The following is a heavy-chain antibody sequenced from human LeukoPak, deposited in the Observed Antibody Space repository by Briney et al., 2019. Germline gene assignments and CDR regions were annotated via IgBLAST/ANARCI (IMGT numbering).Heavy chain of an antibody. D-gene: IGHD6-19*01. J-gene: IGHJ3*02. CDR2: INHSGST. CDR3: ARSSSGWDDAFDI. Sequence: SETLSLTCAVDGGSFSGYYWSLIRQPPGKGLEWIGEINHSGSTNYNPSLKSRVTISVDTSKNQFSLKLSSVTAADTAVYYCARSSSGWDDAFDIWGQGTMVTVSS. V-gene: IGHV4-34*01. CDR1: GGSFSGYY.